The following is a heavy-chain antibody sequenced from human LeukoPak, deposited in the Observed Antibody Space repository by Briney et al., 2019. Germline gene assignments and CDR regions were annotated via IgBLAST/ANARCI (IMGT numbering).Heavy chain of an antibody. V-gene: IGHV5-51*01. J-gene: IGHJ3*02. CDR3: ARSRRYNWNDVMAFDI. D-gene: IGHD1-20*01. Sequence: GESLQISCKGSGYSFTSYWIGWVRQMPGKGLEWMGIIYPGDSDTRYSPSFQGQVTISADNSISTAYLQWSSLKASDTAMYYCARSRRYNWNDVMAFDIWGQGTMVTVSS. CDR1: GYSFTSYW. CDR2: IYPGDSDT.